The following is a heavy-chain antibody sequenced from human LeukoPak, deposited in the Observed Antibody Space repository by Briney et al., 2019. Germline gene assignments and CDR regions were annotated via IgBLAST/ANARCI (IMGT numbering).Heavy chain of an antibody. CDR2: ISDSGGIT. D-gene: IGHD2-21*01. CDR3: AKKLFTGMGYYFDS. V-gene: IGHV3-23*01. Sequence: TGGSLRLSCAASGFTFSSFAMSWVRQASGKGLEWASTISDSGGITDYADSVKGRFTISRDNSKNTLYLQMNSLRAEDTAVYYCAKKLFTGMGYYFDSWGQGTLVTVSS. J-gene: IGHJ4*02. CDR1: GFTFSSFA.